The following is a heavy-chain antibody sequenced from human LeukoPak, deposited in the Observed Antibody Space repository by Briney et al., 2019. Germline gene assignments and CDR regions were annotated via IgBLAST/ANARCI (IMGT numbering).Heavy chain of an antibody. J-gene: IGHJ5*02. Sequence: LDWVSAISAGGGSTYYAGSVKGRFTISRDNSKNTLYLQMNSLRAEDTAVYYCTKGEPRFDPWGQGTLVTVSS. D-gene: IGHD1-14*01. V-gene: IGHV3-23*01. CDR2: ISAGGGST. CDR3: TKGEPRFDP.